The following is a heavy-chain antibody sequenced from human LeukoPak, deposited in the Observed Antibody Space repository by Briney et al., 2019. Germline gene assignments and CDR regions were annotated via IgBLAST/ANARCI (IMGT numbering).Heavy chain of an antibody. Sequence: SETLSLTCTVSGGSISSYYWNWIRQPAGKGLEWIGRIYTSGSTNYNPSLKSRVTMSVDTSKNQFSLKLSSVTAADTAVYYCARDPISYAFGGVIDDYWGQGTLVTVSS. D-gene: IGHD3-16*02. CDR2: IYTSGST. V-gene: IGHV4-4*07. CDR1: GGSISSYY. CDR3: ARDPISYAFGGVIDDY. J-gene: IGHJ4*02.